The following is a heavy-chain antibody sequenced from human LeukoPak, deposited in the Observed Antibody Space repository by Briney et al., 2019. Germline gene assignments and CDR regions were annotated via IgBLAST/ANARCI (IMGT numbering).Heavy chain of an antibody. V-gene: IGHV4-59*01. CDR1: DDSISSYH. J-gene: IGHJ1*01. CDR2: IYNSGST. D-gene: IGHD2-2*01. CDR3: ARGFSSSPAEYFQH. Sequence: SETLSLTCSVSDDSISSYHWSWIRQPPGKGLEWIGYIYNSGSTKYNPSLKSRVTISVDTSKNQFSLKLSSVTAADTAVYYCARGFSSSPAEYFQHWGQGTLVTVSS.